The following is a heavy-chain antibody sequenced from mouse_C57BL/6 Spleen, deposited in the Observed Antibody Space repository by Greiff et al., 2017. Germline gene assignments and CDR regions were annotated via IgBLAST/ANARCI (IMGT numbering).Heavy chain of an antibody. J-gene: IGHJ1*03. CDR2: IDPSDSYT. D-gene: IGHD1-1*01. V-gene: IGHV1-69*01. CDR3: ARWDTTVVARYFDV. Sequence: QVQLQQPGAELVMPGASVKLSCKASGYTFTSYWMHWVKQRPGQGLEWIGEIDPSDSYTNYNQKFKGTSTLTVDKSSITAYMPLSSLTSEDSAVYYCARWDTTVVARYFDVWGTGTTVTVSS. CDR1: GYTFTSYW.